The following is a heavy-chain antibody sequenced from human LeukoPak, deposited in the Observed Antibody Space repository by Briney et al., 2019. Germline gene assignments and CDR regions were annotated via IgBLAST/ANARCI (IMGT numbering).Heavy chain of an antibody. Sequence: PSETLSLTCAVYGGSFSGYYWSWIRQPPGKGLEWIGEINHSVSTNYNPSLKSRVTISVDTSKNQFSLKLSSVTAADTAVYYCARGLPSSYYYYYYMDVWGKGTTVTGSS. CDR1: GGSFSGYY. CDR3: ARGLPSSYYYYYYMDV. D-gene: IGHD6-13*01. CDR2: INHSVST. V-gene: IGHV4-34*01. J-gene: IGHJ6*03.